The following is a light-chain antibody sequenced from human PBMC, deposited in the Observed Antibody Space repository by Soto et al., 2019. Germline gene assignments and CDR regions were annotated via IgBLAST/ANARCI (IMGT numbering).Light chain of an antibody. CDR2: EVN. CDR3: SSYTNTGTLYV. J-gene: IGLJ1*01. CDR1: HRDVGGYDY. Sequence: QSALTQPPSVSGSPGQSSTISCTGTHRDVGGYDYVSWYQQHPGKSPQLILYEVNNRPAGVSDRFSGSKSGNTASLTISGLQAEDEADYYCSSYTNTGTLYVLGTGTKLTVL. V-gene: IGLV2-14*01.